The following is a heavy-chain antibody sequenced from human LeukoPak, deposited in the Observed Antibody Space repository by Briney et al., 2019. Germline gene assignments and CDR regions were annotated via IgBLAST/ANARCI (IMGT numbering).Heavy chain of an antibody. CDR1: GFSFSSYE. J-gene: IGHJ4*02. Sequence: SGGSLRLSCAASGFSFSSYEMNWVRQAPGKGLEWISYISASGTLTHYADSVEGRFAVSRDNAKNSLYLQMNSLRVEGTAVYYCAKVANYYYGSESYYFFEHWGQGTPVTASS. V-gene: IGHV3-48*03. CDR2: ISASGTLT. D-gene: IGHD3-10*01. CDR3: AKVANYYYGSESYYFFEH.